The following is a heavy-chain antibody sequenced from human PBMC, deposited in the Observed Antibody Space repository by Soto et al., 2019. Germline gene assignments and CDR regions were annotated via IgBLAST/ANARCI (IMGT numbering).Heavy chain of an antibody. CDR3: AREGAAAGTGGSFDC. D-gene: IGHD6-13*01. CDR2: INSDGSST. Sequence: EVQLVESGGGLVQPGGSLRLSCAASGFTLSSYWMHWVRQAPGKGLVWVSRINSDGSSTTYADSVKGRFTISRDNAKNTLFLQMSSLRAEDTAVYYCAREGAAAGTGGSFDCWGHGTLVTVSS. J-gene: IGHJ4*01. V-gene: IGHV3-74*01. CDR1: GFTLSSYW.